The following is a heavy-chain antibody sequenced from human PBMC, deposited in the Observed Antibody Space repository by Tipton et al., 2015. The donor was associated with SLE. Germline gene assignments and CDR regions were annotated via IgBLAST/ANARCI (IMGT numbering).Heavy chain of an antibody. V-gene: IGHV4-59*08. Sequence: TLSLTCTVSGGSISFHYWSWIRQPPGKGLEWIGYIFYSGSTNYNPSLKSRVTISVDTSKNQFSLRLSSVTAADTAVYYCARKAKGGFDYWGQGTLVTVSS. CDR1: GGSISFHY. J-gene: IGHJ4*02. CDR3: ARKAKGGFDY. D-gene: IGHD1-26*01. CDR2: IFYSGST.